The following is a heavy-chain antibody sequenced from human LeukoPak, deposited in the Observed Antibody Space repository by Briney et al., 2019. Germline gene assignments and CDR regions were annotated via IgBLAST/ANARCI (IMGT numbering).Heavy chain of an antibody. CDR3: ASAPNAPYYYDSSDYYGDFDY. V-gene: IGHV4-34*01. D-gene: IGHD3-22*01. CDR2: INHSGST. J-gene: IGHJ4*02. CDR1: GGSFSGYY. Sequence: SETLSLTCAVYGGSFSGYYWSWIRQPPGKGLEWIGEINHSGSTNYNPSLKSRVTISVDTSKNQFSLKLSSVTAADTAVYYCASAPNAPYYYDSSDYYGDFDYWGQGTLVTVSS.